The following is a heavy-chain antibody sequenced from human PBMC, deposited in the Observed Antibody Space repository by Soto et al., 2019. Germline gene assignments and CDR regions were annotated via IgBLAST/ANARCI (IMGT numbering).Heavy chain of an antibody. D-gene: IGHD2-2*01. Sequence: ASVKVSCKTSGYDFFKYNMHWVRQAPGQGLEWMGVINPNGGYTRHAQKFQGRVIMTRDTSSKIVYMELSGLTSEDTAMYYCTRADSDVVILPAARPLFDLRGQGALVPVT. CDR2: INPNGGYT. J-gene: IGHJ4*02. CDR3: TRADSDVVILPAARPLFDL. V-gene: IGHV1-46*01. CDR1: GYDFFKYN.